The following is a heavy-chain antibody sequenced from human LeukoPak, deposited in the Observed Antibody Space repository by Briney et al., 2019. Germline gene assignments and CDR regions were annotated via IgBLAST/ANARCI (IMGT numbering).Heavy chain of an antibody. J-gene: IGHJ6*02. CDR1: W. V-gene: IGHV5-51*01. CDR3: ARLGSGYHYNHYYGLDV. D-gene: IGHD5-12*01. CDR2: XYAGDSET. Sequence: WXXXXXQMXXKGLEWMGIXYAGDSETRYSPSFQGQVTMSADRSTSTAYLQWSSLTASDSAMYYCARLGSGYHYNHYYGLDVWGQGTTVTVS.